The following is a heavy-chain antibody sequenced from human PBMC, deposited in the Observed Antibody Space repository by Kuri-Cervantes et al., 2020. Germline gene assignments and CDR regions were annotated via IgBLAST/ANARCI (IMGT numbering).Heavy chain of an antibody. D-gene: IGHD4-17*01. J-gene: IGHJ4*02. CDR2: VYYSGST. Sequence: GSLRLSCTVSGGSISSSSYYWGWIRQPPGKGLELIGTVYYSGSTSYHPSLKSRVTISVDRPKNQFSLKLSSVTAADTAVYYCARDTIDYGFGSGYWGQGTLVTVSS. V-gene: IGHV4-39*02. CDR3: ARDTIDYGFGSGY. CDR1: GGSISSSSYY.